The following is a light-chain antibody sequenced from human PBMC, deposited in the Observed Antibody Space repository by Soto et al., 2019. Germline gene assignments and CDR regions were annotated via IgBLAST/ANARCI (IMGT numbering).Light chain of an antibody. CDR2: DAS. Sequence: EIVMTQSPGTLSVSPGERVTLSCRASQSVSSKLVWYQRKPGQTPRLLIYDASTRATGMPGRFSGSGSGTEFTLTISSLQSEDFAVYYCQQYNNWPWTFGQGTQVDIK. J-gene: IGKJ1*01. CDR3: QQYNNWPWT. V-gene: IGKV3-15*01. CDR1: QSVSSK.